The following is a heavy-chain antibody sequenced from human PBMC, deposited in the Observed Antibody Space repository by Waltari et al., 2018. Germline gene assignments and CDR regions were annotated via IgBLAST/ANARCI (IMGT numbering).Heavy chain of an antibody. J-gene: IGHJ3*02. CDR3: ARFAQTRSVAGGDAFDI. Sequence: QVQLQESGPGLVKPSQTLSLTCTVSGGSISSGGYYWSWIRQHPGKGLEWIGYIYYIGGTYNIPSLKRRVTVSLYTSKNQFSLKLSSVTAADTAVYYCARFAQTRSVAGGDAFDIWGQGTMVTVSS. CDR2: IYYIGGT. D-gene: IGHD6-19*01. CDR1: GGSISSGGYY. V-gene: IGHV4-31*03.